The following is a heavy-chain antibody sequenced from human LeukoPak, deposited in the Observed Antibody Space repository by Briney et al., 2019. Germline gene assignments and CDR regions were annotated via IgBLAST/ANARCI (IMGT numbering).Heavy chain of an antibody. D-gene: IGHD6-13*01. J-gene: IGHJ4*02. CDR3: ARSSIAAAGPFDC. V-gene: IGHV3-30*14. CDR2: ISYDGSKT. Sequence: GRSLRLSCAASGFTFSTFAMHWVRQAPGKGLEWVAVISYDGSKTYYADSVKGRFTISRDNSKNTLYLQMNGLRAEDTAVYYCARSSIAAAGPFDCWGQGTLVTVSS. CDR1: GFTFSTFA.